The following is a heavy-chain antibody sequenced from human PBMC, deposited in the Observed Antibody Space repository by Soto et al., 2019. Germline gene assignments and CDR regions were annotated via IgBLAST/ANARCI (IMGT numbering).Heavy chain of an antibody. J-gene: IGHJ6*02. CDR2: IIHSGST. D-gene: IGHD3-22*01. V-gene: IGHV4-39*07. CDR3: ARSPDSSGYYPRWYYYGMDV. Sequence: PSETLSLTCTVSGGSVSSRDYFWAWVRQSPAKGLEWIGEIIHSGSTNYNPSLKRRVTISVDTSKNQFSLKLSSVTAADTAVYYCARSPDSSGYYPRWYYYGMDVWGQGTTVTVSS. CDR1: GGSVSSRDYF.